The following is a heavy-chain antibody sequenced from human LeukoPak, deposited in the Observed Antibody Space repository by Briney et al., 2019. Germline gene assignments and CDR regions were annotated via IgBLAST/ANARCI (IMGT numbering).Heavy chain of an antibody. CDR2: ISTSGNTI. CDR3: ARGCFICPSDC. CDR1: GFTLRDYY. D-gene: IGHD2-2*01. Sequence: GGSLRLSCTATGFTLRDYYMNWIRQAPGKGLEWVSYISTSGNTIYYADSAKGRFTISRDNAKNSLYLQMDSLRADDTAVYYCARGCFICPSDCWGQGTLVTVSS. J-gene: IGHJ4*02. V-gene: IGHV3-11*01.